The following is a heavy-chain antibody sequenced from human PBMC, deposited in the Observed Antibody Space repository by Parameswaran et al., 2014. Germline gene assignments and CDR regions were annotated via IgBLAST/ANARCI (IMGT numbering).Heavy chain of an antibody. V-gene: IGHV3-30*03. D-gene: IGHD3-10*01. CDR3: AIDMLPRVTYHGMDV. CDR1: IPLSSFG. Sequence: GRSSEDLLCSLWIPLSSFGIHWVRQAPGKGLEWVAVISYDGRNEYYGDSVKGRFTISRDNSKNTLYLQMDSLRTEDTGVYYCAIDMLPRVTYHGMDVWGQGTTVTVSS. J-gene: IGHJ6*02. CDR2: ISYDGRNE.